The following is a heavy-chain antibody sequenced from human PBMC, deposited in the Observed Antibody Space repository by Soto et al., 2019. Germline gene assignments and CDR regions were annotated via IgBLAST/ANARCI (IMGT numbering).Heavy chain of an antibody. CDR3: AHRAGQGYDP. D-gene: IGHD3-22*01. CDR2: IYWDDDK. J-gene: IGHJ5*02. V-gene: IGHV2-5*02. Sequence: QITLKESGPTLVKPTQTLKLTCTFSGFSLSTSGVGVGWIRQPPGKALEWLALIYWDDDKRFRPSLQSRLTITNDNSKNHVVLTMTNMDLVDTATYYCAHRAGQGYDPWGQGTQVTVSS. CDR1: GFSLSTSGVG.